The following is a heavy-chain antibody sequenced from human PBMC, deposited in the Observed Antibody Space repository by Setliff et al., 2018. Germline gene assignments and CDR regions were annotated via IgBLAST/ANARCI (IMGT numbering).Heavy chain of an antibody. CDR3: ARASRFGTTVYRGYYYMDV. CDR2: INTNSGNP. V-gene: IGHV7-4-1*02. J-gene: IGHJ6*03. CDR1: GYTITNFA. Sequence: ASVKVSCKASGYTITNFALNWVRQAPGQGPEWMGWINTNSGNPTYAQGFTGRFVFSLDTSVSTAYLQISSLKAEDTAVYYCARASRFGTTVYRGYYYMDVWGKGTTVTVS. D-gene: IGHD4-4*01.